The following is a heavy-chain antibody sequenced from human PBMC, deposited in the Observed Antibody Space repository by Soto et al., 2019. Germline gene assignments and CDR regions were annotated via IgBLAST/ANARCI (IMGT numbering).Heavy chain of an antibody. CDR2: IIPIFGTA. D-gene: IGHD3-22*01. V-gene: IGHV1-69*01. Sequence: QVQLVQSGAEVKKPGSSVKVSCKASGGTFSSYAISWVRQAPGQGLEWMGGIIPIFGTANYAQKFQGRVTITADESTSTDYMELSSLRSEDTAVYYCAREAPTYYYDSSGFGDAFDIWGQGTMVTVSS. CDR1: GGTFSSYA. CDR3: AREAPTYYYDSSGFGDAFDI. J-gene: IGHJ3*02.